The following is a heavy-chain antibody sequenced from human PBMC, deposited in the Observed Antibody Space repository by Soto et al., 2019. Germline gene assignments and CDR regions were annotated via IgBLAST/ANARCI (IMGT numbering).Heavy chain of an antibody. J-gene: IGHJ4*02. CDR1: GYTFTSYY. D-gene: IGHD1-26*01. Sequence: GASVKVSCKASGYTFTSYYMHWVRQAPGQGLEWMGIINLSGGSTSYAQKFQGRVTMTRDTSTSTVYMELSSLRSEDTAVYYCARAREWWEIPTTVDYWGQGTLVTVSS. V-gene: IGHV1-46*01. CDR2: INLSGGST. CDR3: ARAREWWEIPTTVDY.